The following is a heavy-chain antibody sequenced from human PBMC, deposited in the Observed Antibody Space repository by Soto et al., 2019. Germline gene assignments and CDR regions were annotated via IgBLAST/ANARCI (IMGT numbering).Heavy chain of an antibody. Sequence: PSETLSLTCAVSGGSISSGGYSWSWIRQPPGKGLEWIGYIYHSGSTYYNSSLKSRVTISVDRSKNQFSLKLSSVADADTAVYYCARVPGPWGQGTLVTVSS. CDR3: ARVPGP. D-gene: IGHD3-10*01. J-gene: IGHJ5*02. CDR2: IYHSGST. V-gene: IGHV4-30-2*01. CDR1: GGSISSGGYS.